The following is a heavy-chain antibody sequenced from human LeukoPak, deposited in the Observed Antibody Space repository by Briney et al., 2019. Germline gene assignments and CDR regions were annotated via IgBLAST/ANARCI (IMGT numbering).Heavy chain of an antibody. CDR1: GFTFSSYW. V-gene: IGHV3-74*01. CDR2: INSDGSST. CDR3: ARVSDYGDYDDY. Sequence: GGSLRLSFAASGFTFSSYWMHWVRQAPGKGLVWVSRINSDGSSTSYADSVKGRFTISRDNAKNTLYLQMNSLRAEDTAVYYCARVSDYGDYDDYWGQGTLVTVSS. J-gene: IGHJ4*02. D-gene: IGHD4-17*01.